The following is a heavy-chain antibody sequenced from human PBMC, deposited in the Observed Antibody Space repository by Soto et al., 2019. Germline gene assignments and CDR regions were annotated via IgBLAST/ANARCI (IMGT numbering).Heavy chain of an antibody. D-gene: IGHD3-10*01. CDR3: ARVNYYASGSYYYYHMDV. V-gene: IGHV4-59*12. Sequence: SETLSLTCTVSGGSINSYYWSWIRQPPGKGLEWIGYIYYSGSTNYNPSLKSRVTISVDRSKNQFSLKLSSVTAADTAVYYCARVNYYASGSYYYYHMDVWGQGTTVTVSS. J-gene: IGHJ6*02. CDR1: GGSINSYY. CDR2: IYYSGST.